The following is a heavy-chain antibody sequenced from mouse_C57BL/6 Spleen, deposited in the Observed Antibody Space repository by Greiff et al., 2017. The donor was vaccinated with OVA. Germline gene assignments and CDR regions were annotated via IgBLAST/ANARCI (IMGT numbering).Heavy chain of an antibody. Sequence: QVQLQQPGAELVMPGASVKLSCKASGYTFTSYWMHWVKQRPGQGLEWIGEIDPSDSYTNYNQKFKGKSTLTVDKSSSTAYMQLSSLTSEDSAVYYWARNYDYAMDYWGQGTSVTVSS. D-gene: IGHD1-1*01. V-gene: IGHV1-69*01. CDR1: GYTFTSYW. CDR3: ARNYDYAMDY. CDR2: IDPSDSYT. J-gene: IGHJ4*01.